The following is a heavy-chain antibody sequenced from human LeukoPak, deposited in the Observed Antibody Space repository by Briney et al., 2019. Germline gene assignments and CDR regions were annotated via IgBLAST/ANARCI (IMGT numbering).Heavy chain of an antibody. J-gene: IGHJ5*02. V-gene: IGHV2-5*01. Sequence: SPTLVNATQTLTLTCTFSGFSLSTSGVGVGWIRQPPGKALEWLALIYWNDDNRYSPSLKSRLTITNDTSKTQVVLTMPNMDTVDTATYYCAHLLPYDFWSGYYTNWFDPWGQGTLVTVSS. CDR3: AHLLPYDFWSGYYTNWFDP. CDR1: GFSLSTSGVG. D-gene: IGHD3-3*01. CDR2: IYWNDDN.